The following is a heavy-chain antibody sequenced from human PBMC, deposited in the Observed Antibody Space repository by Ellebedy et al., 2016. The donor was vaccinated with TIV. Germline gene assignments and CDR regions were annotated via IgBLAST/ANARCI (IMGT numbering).Heavy chain of an antibody. CDR3: ATEQRKYFDY. CDR2: IKEGGSEK. CDR1: GFTFSSYW. V-gene: IGHV3-7*03. D-gene: IGHD1/OR15-1a*01. Sequence: GESLKISCAASGFTFSSYWMNWVRQAPGKGLEWVANIKEGGSEKYYVDSVKGRFTISRDNSRYSLYLHMSSLRTEDTAFYYCATEQRKYFDYWGQGTVVIVSS. J-gene: IGHJ4*02.